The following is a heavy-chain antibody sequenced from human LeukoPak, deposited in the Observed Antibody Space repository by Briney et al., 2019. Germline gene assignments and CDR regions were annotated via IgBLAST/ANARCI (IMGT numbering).Heavy chain of an antibody. J-gene: IGHJ4*02. V-gene: IGHV3-7*03. CDR1: GFRFSGYW. CDR2: IKEDGSQK. CDR3: ARDSGWFRFDY. D-gene: IGHD6-13*01. Sequence: GGSLSLSCAASGFRFSGYWMTWVRQAPGKGLEWVANIKEDGSQKYYVDSVKGRFTISRDNAKNSLFLQTNSLRADDTAVYYCARDSGWFRFDYWGQGTLVTVSS.